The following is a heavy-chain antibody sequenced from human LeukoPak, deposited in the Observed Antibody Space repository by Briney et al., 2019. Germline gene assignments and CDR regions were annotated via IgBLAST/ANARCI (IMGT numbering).Heavy chain of an antibody. J-gene: IGHJ4*02. D-gene: IGHD2-2*02. CDR3: ARDEGYCSSTSCYTRFDY. CDR1: GYTFTSYY. CDR2: INPSGGST. V-gene: IGHV1-46*01. Sequence: ASVKVSCKASGYTFTSYYMHRVRQAPGQGLEWMGIINPSGGSTSYAQKFQGRVTMTRDTSTSTVYMELSSLRSEDTAVYYCARDEGYCSSTSCYTRFDYWGQGTLVTVSS.